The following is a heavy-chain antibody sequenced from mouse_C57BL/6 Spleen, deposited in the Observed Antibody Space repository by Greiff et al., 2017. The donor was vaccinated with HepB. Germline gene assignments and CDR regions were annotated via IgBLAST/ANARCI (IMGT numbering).Heavy chain of an antibody. CDR2: IRNKANGYTT. CDR1: GFTFTDYY. CDR3: ARLEGYYFDY. J-gene: IGHJ2*01. Sequence: EVNVVESGGGLVQPGGSLSLSCAASGFTFTDYYMSWVRQPPGKALEWLGFIRNKANGYTTEYSASVKGRFTISRDNSQSILYLQMNALRAEDSATYYCARLEGYYFDYWGQGTTLTVSS. V-gene: IGHV7-3*01.